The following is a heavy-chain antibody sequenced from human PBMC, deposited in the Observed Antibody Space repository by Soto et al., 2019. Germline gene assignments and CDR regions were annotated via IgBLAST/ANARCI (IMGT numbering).Heavy chain of an antibody. V-gene: IGHV3-7*03. D-gene: IGHD6-19*01. CDR3: ARYFRGSGRYFFDY. Sequence: GGSLRLSCVASGFTFISSFMGWVRQAPGKGLEWVANINQDGAVTYYVDSVEGRFTISRDNTKDSLYLQMNSLRGEDTAIYYCARYFRGSGRYFFDYWGQGTLVTVSS. CDR1: GFTFISSF. J-gene: IGHJ4*02. CDR2: INQDGAVT.